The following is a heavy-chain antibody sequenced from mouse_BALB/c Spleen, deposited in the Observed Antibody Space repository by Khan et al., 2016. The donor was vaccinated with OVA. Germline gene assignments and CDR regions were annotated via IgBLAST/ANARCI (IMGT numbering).Heavy chain of an antibody. D-gene: IGHD4-1*01. Sequence: EVELVESGGDLVKSGGSLKLSCAASGFTFSPYSMSWVRQTPDKRLEWVATISSDGDYTYYPDSVKGRFNISRDNVKNTLYLQMSSLKSEDTAIYSCATHLTGSFAYWGQGTLVTVSA. CDR2: ISSDGDYT. CDR3: ATHLTGSFAY. V-gene: IGHV5-6*01. J-gene: IGHJ3*01. CDR1: GFTFSPYS.